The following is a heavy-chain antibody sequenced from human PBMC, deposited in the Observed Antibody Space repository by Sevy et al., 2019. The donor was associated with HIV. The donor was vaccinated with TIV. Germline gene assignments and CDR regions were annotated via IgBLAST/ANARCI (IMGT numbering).Heavy chain of an antibody. CDR2: IHYSGST. J-gene: IGHJ5*02. Sequence: SETLSLTCSVSYGSISAYYWNWIRQPPGKGLEWVGYIHYSGSTNYNPSFTSRVPMSLDTSTNQISLQLSSVTAADTAVSSSARAPPVRSGDDSLNWFDPWGRGTLVTVSS. D-gene: IGHD5-12*01. CDR3: ARAPPVRSGDDSLNWFDP. CDR1: YGSISAYY. V-gene: IGHV4-59*01.